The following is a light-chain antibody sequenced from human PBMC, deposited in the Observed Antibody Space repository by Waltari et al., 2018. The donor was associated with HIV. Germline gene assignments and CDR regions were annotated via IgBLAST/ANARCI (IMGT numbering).Light chain of an antibody. Sequence: QSVLTQPPSASGTPGQRVTISCSGSSSNIGSNYVYWYQQPPGTAPKLLIYRNNQRPSGVPDRFSGSKSGTSASLAISGLRSEDEADYYCAAWDASLRGVFGTGTKVTVL. CDR2: RNN. CDR1: SSNIGSNY. V-gene: IGLV1-47*01. CDR3: AAWDASLRGV. J-gene: IGLJ1*01.